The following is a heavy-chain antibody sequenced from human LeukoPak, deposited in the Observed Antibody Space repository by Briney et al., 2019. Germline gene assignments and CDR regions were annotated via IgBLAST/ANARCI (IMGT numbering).Heavy chain of an antibody. CDR2: IKQDVTEK. CDR1: GFTFSSYW. D-gene: IGHD3-10*01. Sequence: GGSLRLSCAASGFTFSSYWMSWVRQAPGKGLEWVAYIKQDVTEKYYVDSVKGRFSISRDNAKNSLYLQMNSLRAEDTAVYYCARVVVRGAEGYYMDVWGKGTTVTVSS. V-gene: IGHV3-7*04. J-gene: IGHJ6*03. CDR3: ARVVVRGAEGYYMDV.